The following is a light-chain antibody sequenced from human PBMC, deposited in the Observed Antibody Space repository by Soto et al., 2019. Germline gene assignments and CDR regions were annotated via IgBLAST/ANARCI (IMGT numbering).Light chain of an antibody. CDR3: QQRSNWPRT. J-gene: IGKJ1*01. CDR1: QSVSSSY. CDR2: DAS. V-gene: IGKV3D-20*02. Sequence: IVLTQSPGTLSLSLVERAALSCRSSQSVSSSYLAWYQQKPGQAPRLXIYDASNRATGIPASFSGSGSGTDFTLTISSLEPEDFAVYYCQQRSNWPRTFGQGTKVDIK.